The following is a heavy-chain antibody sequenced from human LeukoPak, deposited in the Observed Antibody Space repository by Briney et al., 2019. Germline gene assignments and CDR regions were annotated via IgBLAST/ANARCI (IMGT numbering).Heavy chain of an antibody. CDR2: IIPIFGTA. D-gene: IGHD2-2*01. J-gene: IGHJ3*02. CDR1: GGTFSSYA. Sequence: SVKVSCKASGGTFSSYAISWVRQAPGQGLEWMGGIIPIFGTANYAQKFQGRVTITADESTSTAYMELSSLRSEDTAVYYCARESGIVVVPAAAFDIWGQGTVVTVSS. V-gene: IGHV1-69*13. CDR3: ARESGIVVVPAAAFDI.